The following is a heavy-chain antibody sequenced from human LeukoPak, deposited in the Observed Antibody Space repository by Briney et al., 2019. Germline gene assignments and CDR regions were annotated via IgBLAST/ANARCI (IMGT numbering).Heavy chain of an antibody. CDR3: ARALWFGEFYVTDAFDI. J-gene: IGHJ3*02. CDR1: GGTFTNSG. D-gene: IGHD3-10*01. V-gene: IGHV1-69*04. CDR2: FIPISGLT. Sequence: SVKLSCKASGGTFTNSGITWVRQAPGQGLEWMGKFIPISGLTDYAQNLQDRVTISADESTRTAYMELSSLTSEDTAVYYCARALWFGEFYVTDAFDIWGQGTTVTVSS.